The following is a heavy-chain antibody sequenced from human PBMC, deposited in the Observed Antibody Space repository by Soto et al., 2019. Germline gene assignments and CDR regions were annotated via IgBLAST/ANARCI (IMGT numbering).Heavy chain of an antibody. J-gene: IGHJ3*02. CDR1: GFTFSSYD. D-gene: IGHD3-10*01. Sequence: GGSLRLSCAASGFTFSSYDMNWVRQAPGKGLEWVSYISRTSGAIYYADSVKGRFTISRDNAKNSLHLQMNSLRVEDTAVYYCASEPFDRDAFDIWGQGTMVTVS. CDR3: ASEPFDRDAFDI. V-gene: IGHV3-48*01. CDR2: ISRTSGAI.